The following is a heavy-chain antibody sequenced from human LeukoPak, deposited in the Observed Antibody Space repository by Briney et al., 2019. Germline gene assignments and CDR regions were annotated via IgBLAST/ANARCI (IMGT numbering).Heavy chain of an antibody. V-gene: IGHV3-15*01. J-gene: IGHJ6*02. Sequence: PGGSLRLSCAASGFTFSNAWMSWVRQAPGKGLEWVGRIKSKTDGGTTDYAAPVKGRFIISRDDSKNTLYLQMNSLKTEDTAVYYCTTDRTLEAGLGSYYYCGMDVWGQGTTVTVSS. CDR1: GFTFSNAW. CDR3: TTDRTLEAGLGSYYYCGMDV. CDR2: IKSKTDGGTT. D-gene: IGHD3/OR15-3a*01.